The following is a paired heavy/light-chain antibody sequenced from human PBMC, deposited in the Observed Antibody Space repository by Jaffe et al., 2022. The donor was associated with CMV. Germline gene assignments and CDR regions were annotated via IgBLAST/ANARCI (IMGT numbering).Heavy chain of an antibody. D-gene: IGHD3-10*01. CDR3: ARDGGSEASGAWFVD. V-gene: IGHV3-48*02. Sequence: EVQLVESGGGLVQPGGSLRLSCAASGFTFRKCAMTWVRQAPGKGLEWLSYISSGSDVIYYADSVKGRFTVSRDNAKNSVFLQMNSLRDDDTALYYCARDGGSEASGAWFVDWGQGTLVTVSS. CDR2: ISSGSDVI. J-gene: IGHJ5*02. CDR1: GFTFRKCA.
Light chain of an antibody. V-gene: IGLV7-46*01. Sequence: QPVVTQEPSLTVSPGGTVTLTCDSSTGAVTSSHYPYWFQQRPGQAPRTLIYDTNNKHSWTPARFSGSLLGGKAALTLSAAQPEDEADYYCFLSYSGTWVFGGGTKLAVL. CDR3: FLSYSGTWV. CDR1: TGAVTSSHY. CDR2: DTN. J-gene: IGLJ3*02.